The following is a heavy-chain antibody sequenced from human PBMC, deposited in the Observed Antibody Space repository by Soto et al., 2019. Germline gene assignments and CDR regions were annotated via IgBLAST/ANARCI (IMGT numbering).Heavy chain of an antibody. Sequence: PGGSLRLSCATSGFTFTSYAMGWVRQAPGKGLECVSVVSRGGSTHYADSVTGRFIVSRDNSKNTVSLQMNSLRADDTAVYYCAKRRGAGGNFDYCGQGALVTVSS. CDR3: AKRRGAGGNFDY. CDR2: VSRGGST. CDR1: GFTFTSYA. V-gene: IGHV3-23*01. D-gene: IGHD2-15*01. J-gene: IGHJ4*02.